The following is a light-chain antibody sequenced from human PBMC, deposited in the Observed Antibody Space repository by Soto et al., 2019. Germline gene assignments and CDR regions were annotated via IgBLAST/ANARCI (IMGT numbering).Light chain of an antibody. V-gene: IGLV1-40*01. CDR1: SSNIGAGYD. CDR2: AHS. CDR3: QSYESSLSGYV. Sequence: QSVLTQPPSVYGARGQWVTISCTGSSSNIGAGYDVHWYQQLPGTAPKLLLYAHSIRPSGVPGRFSGSKSRTSASLAITGLQAEAEADYYCQSYESSLSGYVFGTGTKVTVL. J-gene: IGLJ1*01.